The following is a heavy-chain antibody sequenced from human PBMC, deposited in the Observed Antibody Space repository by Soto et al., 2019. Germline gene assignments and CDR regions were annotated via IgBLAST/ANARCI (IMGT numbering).Heavy chain of an antibody. CDR2: ISSSSSYI. D-gene: IGHD3-9*01. V-gene: IGHV3-21*01. Sequence: EVQLVESGGGLVKPGGSLRLSCAASGFTFSSYSMNWVRQAPGKGLEWVSSISSSSSYIYYADSVKGRFTISRDNAKNSLYLKMNSLRAEDTAVYYCARNRPQDYDILTGDFDYWGQGTLVTVSS. CDR3: ARNRPQDYDILTGDFDY. CDR1: GFTFSSYS. J-gene: IGHJ4*02.